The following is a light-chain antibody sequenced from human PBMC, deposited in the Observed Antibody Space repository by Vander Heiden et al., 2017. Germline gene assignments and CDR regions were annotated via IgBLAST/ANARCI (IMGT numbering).Light chain of an antibody. CDR3: QQYGRSLWT. Sequence: EIVLTQSPGTLSLSPGERATLSCRASQSVDSGYFAWYHQKPGQAPRLLIYGASSRATGIPDRFSGSGSGTDFTLTINRLEPEDFAVYYCQQYGRSLWTFGQGTKVEIK. J-gene: IGKJ1*01. V-gene: IGKV3-20*01. CDR1: QSVDSGY. CDR2: GAS.